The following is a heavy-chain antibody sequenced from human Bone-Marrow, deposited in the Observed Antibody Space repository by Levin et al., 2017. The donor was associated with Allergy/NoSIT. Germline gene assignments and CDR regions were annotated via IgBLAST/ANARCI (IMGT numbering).Heavy chain of an antibody. J-gene: IGHJ4*02. CDR1: GFTISNYA. V-gene: IGHV3-23*01. Sequence: GESLKISCAASGFTISNYAMNWVRQAPGKGLEWVSAISGSGDATYYADSVKGRFTISRDNSRDTLYLQMNGLRAEDAAVYYCANWAPGTSVASNWYGPFDYWGQGTLVAVSS. D-gene: IGHD6-13*01. CDR2: ISGSGDAT. CDR3: ANWAPGTSVASNWYGPFDY.